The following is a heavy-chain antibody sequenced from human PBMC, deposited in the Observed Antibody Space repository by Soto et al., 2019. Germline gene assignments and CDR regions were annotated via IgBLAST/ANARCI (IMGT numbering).Heavy chain of an antibody. D-gene: IGHD5-12*01. J-gene: IGHJ6*03. CDR3: GRGYSGYDKLYYYYYYMEV. Sequence: SETLSLTCTVSGGSISSYYWSWIRQPPGKGLEWIGYIYYSGSTNYNPSLKSRVTISVDTSKNQFSLKLSSVTAADTAVYYCGRGYSGYDKLYYYYYYMEVWGKGTTVTVSS. CDR1: GGSISSYY. V-gene: IGHV4-59*01. CDR2: IYYSGST.